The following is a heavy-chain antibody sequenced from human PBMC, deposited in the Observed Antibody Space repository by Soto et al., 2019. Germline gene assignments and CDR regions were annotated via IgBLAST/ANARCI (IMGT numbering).Heavy chain of an antibody. Sequence: GESLKISCKGSGYSFTSYWIGWVRQMPGKGLEWMGIIYPGDSDTRYSPSFQGQVTISADKSISTAYLQWSSLKASDTAMYYCARLGLLGVAGTGADYWGQGTLVTVSS. D-gene: IGHD6-19*01. CDR1: GYSFTSYW. CDR3: ARLGLLGVAGTGADY. V-gene: IGHV5-51*01. CDR2: IYPGDSDT. J-gene: IGHJ4*02.